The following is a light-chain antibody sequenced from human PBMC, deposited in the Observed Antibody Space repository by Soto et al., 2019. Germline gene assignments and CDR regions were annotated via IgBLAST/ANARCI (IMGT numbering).Light chain of an antibody. V-gene: IGLV2-8*01. CDR1: SGDVGGYNY. CDR3: SSYAGSNNYV. J-gene: IGLJ1*01. Sequence: QSVLTQPPSASGSPGQSVTISCTGTSGDVGGYNYVSWYQQHPGKAPKLMIFEVSERPSEVPDRFSASKSGNTASLTVSGLQSEDEADYYCSSYAGSNNYVFGTGTKGTVL. CDR2: EVS.